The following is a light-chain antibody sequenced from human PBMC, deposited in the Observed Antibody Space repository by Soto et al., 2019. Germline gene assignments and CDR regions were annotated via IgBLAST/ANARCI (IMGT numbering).Light chain of an antibody. Sequence: DIQMTQSPSTLSRSVGDRVTITCRASQSISSWLAWYQQKPGKGPKLLIYEAFNLEGGGPSRFSGSGSGTEFALSITDLQPDDSATYYCQQYSSPPWTFGQGTKVDIK. CDR3: QQYSSPPWT. CDR2: EAF. J-gene: IGKJ1*01. CDR1: QSISSW. V-gene: IGKV1-5*03.